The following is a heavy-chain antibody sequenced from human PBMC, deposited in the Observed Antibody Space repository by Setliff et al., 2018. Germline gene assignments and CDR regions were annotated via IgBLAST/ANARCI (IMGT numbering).Heavy chain of an antibody. Sequence: SVKVSCKASGGTFGSYAISWVRQAPGQGLEWMGGIIPIFGTANYAQKFQGRVTITADESTSTAYMELSSLRSEDTAVYYCARCPPVVPAAMRYYYYMDVWGKGTTVTVSS. J-gene: IGHJ6*03. CDR3: ARCPPVVPAAMRYYYYMDV. CDR2: IIPIFGTA. CDR1: GGTFGSYA. D-gene: IGHD2-2*01. V-gene: IGHV1-69*13.